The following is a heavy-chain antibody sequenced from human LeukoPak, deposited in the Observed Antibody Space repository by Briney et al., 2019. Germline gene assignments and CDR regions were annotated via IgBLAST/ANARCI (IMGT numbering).Heavy chain of an antibody. D-gene: IGHD3-22*01. CDR2: INPNSGGT. CDR3: ARALFPYYYDSSGGLAFDI. V-gene: IGHV1-2*02. J-gene: IGHJ3*02. CDR1: GYTFTGYY. Sequence: GASVKVSCKASGYTFTGYYMHWVRQAPGQGLEWMGWINPNSGGTNYAQKFQVRVTMTRDTSISTAYMELSRLRSDDTAVYYCARALFPYYYDSSGGLAFDIWGQGTMVTVSS.